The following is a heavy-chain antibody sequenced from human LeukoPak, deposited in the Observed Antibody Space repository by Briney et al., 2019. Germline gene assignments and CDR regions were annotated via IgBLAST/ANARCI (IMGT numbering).Heavy chain of an antibody. CDR1: GGSITSTNY. CDR3: AREGGPYRPLDY. Sequence: PSETLSLTCGVSGGSITSTNYWTWVRQPPGKGLEWIGEVNLQGSTNYNPSLMGRVAISVDISENHISLQLTSVTAADTAVYYCAREGGPYRPLDYLGQGTLVTVSS. CDR2: VNLQGST. J-gene: IGHJ4*02. V-gene: IGHV4-4*02.